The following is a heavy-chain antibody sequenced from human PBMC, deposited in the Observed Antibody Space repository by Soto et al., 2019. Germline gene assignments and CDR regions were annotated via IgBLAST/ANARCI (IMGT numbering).Heavy chain of an antibody. J-gene: IGHJ4*02. CDR2: IWYDGSNR. Sequence: GGSLRLSCAASGFTFSSYGMHWVRQAPGKGLEWVAVIWYDGSNRKYADSVKGRFTISRDNSKNTLYLQMNSLRAEDTAVYYCARDADTSGYYSWSDYWGQGTLVTVSS. CDR1: GFTFSSYG. V-gene: IGHV3-33*01. CDR3: ARDADTSGYYSWSDY. D-gene: IGHD3-22*01.